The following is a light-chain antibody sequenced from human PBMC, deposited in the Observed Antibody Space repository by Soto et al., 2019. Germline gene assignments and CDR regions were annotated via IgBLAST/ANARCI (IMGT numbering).Light chain of an antibody. CDR1: QNINNY. CDR2: DAS. CDR3: QQYENLPT. J-gene: IGKJ5*01. Sequence: DIQMTQSPSSLSASVGDRVTITCQASQNINNYLNWYQQKPGRAPKLLIYDASNLEGGVPSRLRGSGSGTYSTFTISRLQPEDIATYYCQQYENLPTFGQGTRLEIK. V-gene: IGKV1-33*01.